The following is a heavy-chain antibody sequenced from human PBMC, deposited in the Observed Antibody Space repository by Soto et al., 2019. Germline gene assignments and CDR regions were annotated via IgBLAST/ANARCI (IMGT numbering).Heavy chain of an antibody. Sequence: SETLSLTCTVSGSSISSYYWSWIRQPPGKGLEWIGYIYYSGSTNYNPSLKSRVTISVDTSKNQFSLKLSSVTAADTAVYYCARIYDSSGVTLDYWGQGTLVTVSS. J-gene: IGHJ4*02. CDR1: GSSISSYY. D-gene: IGHD3-22*01. V-gene: IGHV4-59*01. CDR2: IYYSGST. CDR3: ARIYDSSGVTLDY.